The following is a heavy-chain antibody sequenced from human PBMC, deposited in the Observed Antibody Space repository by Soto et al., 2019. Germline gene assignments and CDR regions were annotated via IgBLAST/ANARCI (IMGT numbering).Heavy chain of an antibody. J-gene: IGHJ5*02. D-gene: IGHD2-15*01. Sequence: GASVKVSCKASGYTFTSYGISWVRQAHGQGLEWMGWISAYNGNTNYAQKLQGRVTMTTDTSTSTAYMELRSLRSDDTAVYYCARADIVVVVAAKNWFDPWGQGTLVTVSS. V-gene: IGHV1-18*01. CDR3: ARADIVVVVAAKNWFDP. CDR2: ISAYNGNT. CDR1: GYTFTSYG.